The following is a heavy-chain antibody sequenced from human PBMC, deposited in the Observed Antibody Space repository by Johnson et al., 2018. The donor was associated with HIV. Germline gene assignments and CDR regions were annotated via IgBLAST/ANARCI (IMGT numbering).Heavy chain of an antibody. D-gene: IGHD2-8*01. Sequence: VQLVESGGGVIQPGGSLRLSCAASGFTFSSYGMHWVRQAPGKGLEWVAFISYDGSNKYYADSVKGRFTISRDNSKNTLYLQMNSLRAEDTAVYYCAKDHLIRAIDIWGQGTMVTVSS. CDR1: GFTFSSYG. J-gene: IGHJ3*02. V-gene: IGHV3-30*19. CDR3: AKDHLIRAIDI. CDR2: ISYDGSNK.